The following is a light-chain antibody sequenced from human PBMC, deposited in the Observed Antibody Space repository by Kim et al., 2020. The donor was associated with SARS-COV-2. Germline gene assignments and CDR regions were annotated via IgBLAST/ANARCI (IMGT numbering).Light chain of an antibody. CDR3: SSYTSSTTRV. J-gene: IGLJ3*02. V-gene: IGLV2-14*03. Sequence: GSSITISCTGTSSDVGGYKYVSWYQQHPGKAPKLMIYDVSNRPSGVSNRFSGSKSGNTASLTISGLQAEDEADYYCSSYTSSTTRVFGGGTQLTVL. CDR2: DVS. CDR1: SSDVGGYKY.